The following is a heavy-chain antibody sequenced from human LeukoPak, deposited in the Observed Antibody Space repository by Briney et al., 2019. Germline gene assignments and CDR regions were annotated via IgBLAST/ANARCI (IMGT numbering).Heavy chain of an antibody. D-gene: IGHD6-13*01. Sequence: SEPLSLTCTLSGGSIRSSSYYWGWIRQPPGQGLEWSGGIFHSGSTLYNPSLKSRVTMSVDTSKHQFSLTLSSVTAAHTAVYLCARAPRDRSRSNCRIRFGAWCQGTMLTVSS. V-gene: IGHV4-39*07. CDR3: ARAPRDRSRSNCRIRFGA. CDR1: GGSIRSSSYY. J-gene: IGHJ5*02. CDR2: IFHSGST.